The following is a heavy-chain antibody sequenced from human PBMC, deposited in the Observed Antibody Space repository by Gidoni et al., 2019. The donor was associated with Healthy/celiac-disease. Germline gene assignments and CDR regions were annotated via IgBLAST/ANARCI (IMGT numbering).Heavy chain of an antibody. J-gene: IGHJ4*02. CDR1: WNSVSTNSAA. CDR3: ARDKSSYGSGSYYTSFDY. CDR2: TYYRYKWYN. V-gene: IGHV6-1*01. D-gene: IGHD3-10*01. Sequence: QVQLQQSGPGLLKPSQTLYLSCPISWNSVSTNSAAWNWIRQSPSRGLEWLVRTYYRYKWYNDYAVYVKSRITINPDTSKNQFDLQLNSVTPEDTAVYYGARDKSSYGSGSYYTSFDYWGQGTLVTVSS.